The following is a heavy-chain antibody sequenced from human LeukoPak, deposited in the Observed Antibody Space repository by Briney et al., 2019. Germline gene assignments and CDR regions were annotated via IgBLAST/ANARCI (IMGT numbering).Heavy chain of an antibody. Sequence: GGSLRLSCAASGFTFSTYAMYWVRQAPGRGLEWVSALSAGGISTYYADSVKGRFTISRDNSKNTLYLRMNSLRAEDTAVYYCAKGGRVVVAFFDIWGQGTMVTVSS. V-gene: IGHV3-23*01. CDR2: LSAGGIST. CDR1: GFTFSTYA. D-gene: IGHD3-22*01. CDR3: AKGGRVVVAFFDI. J-gene: IGHJ3*02.